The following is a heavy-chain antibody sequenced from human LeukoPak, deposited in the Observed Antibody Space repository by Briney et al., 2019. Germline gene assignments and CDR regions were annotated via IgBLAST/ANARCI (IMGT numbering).Heavy chain of an antibody. V-gene: IGHV3-53*01. CDR1: GFTVSSNY. Sequence: GGSLRLSCAASGFTVSSNYMSWVRQAPGKGLEWVSVIYSGGSTYYADSAKGRFTISRDNSKNTLYLQMNSLRAEDTAVYYCARSDYYDSSALDYWGQGTLVTVSS. CDR3: ARSDYYDSSALDY. CDR2: IYSGGST. D-gene: IGHD3-22*01. J-gene: IGHJ4*02.